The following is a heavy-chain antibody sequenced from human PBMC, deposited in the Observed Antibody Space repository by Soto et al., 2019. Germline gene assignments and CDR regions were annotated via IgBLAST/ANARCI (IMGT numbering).Heavy chain of an antibody. CDR1: GGSFSGYY. CDR2: INHSGST. Sequence: PSETLSLTCAVYGGSFSGYYWSWIRQPPGKGLEWIGEINHSGSTNYNPSLKSRVTISVDTSKNQFSLKLSSVTAADTAVYYCARTPYYYYGMDVWGQGTKVTVSS. CDR3: ARTPYYYYGMDV. V-gene: IGHV4-34*01. J-gene: IGHJ6*02.